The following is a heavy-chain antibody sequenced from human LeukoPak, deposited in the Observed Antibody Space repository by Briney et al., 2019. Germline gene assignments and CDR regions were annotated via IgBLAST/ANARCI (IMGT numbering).Heavy chain of an antibody. CDR2: IYPVDSDI. D-gene: IGHD3-3*01. CDR1: GYSFTSYW. J-gene: IGHJ4*02. CDR3: ARQSDDFWSGYYYFDF. Sequence: GESLKISCKGSGYSFTSYWIGWVRQMPGKGLEWMGIIYPVDSDIRYSPSFQGQVTISADKSVSTAYLQWSSLKASDTAIYYCARQSDDFWSGYYYFDFWGQGTVVTVSS. V-gene: IGHV5-51*01.